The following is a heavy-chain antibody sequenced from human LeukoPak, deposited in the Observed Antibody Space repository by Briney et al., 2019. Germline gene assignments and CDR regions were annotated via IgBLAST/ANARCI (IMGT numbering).Heavy chain of an antibody. J-gene: IGHJ3*02. D-gene: IGHD4-17*01. CDR2: INQDGSEK. CDR1: GLPFSNHW. V-gene: IGHV3-7*01. Sequence: PGGSLRLSCAVSGLPFSNHWMTWVRQAPGMGLERVANINQDGSEKYYVDSVKGRFSISRDNAKSSLYLQMNSLRVEDTAMYFCAREGYGDYHIWGQGTIVTVSS. CDR3: AREGYGDYHI.